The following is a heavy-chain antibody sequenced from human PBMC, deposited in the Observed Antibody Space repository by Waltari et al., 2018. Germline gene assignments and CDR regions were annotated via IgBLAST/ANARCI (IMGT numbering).Heavy chain of an antibody. CDR1: GYTFTSYG. D-gene: IGHD2-2*01. J-gene: IGHJ4*02. Sequence: QVQLVQSGAEVKKPGASVKVSCKASGYTFTSYGIGWVRPAPGQGLEWMGIINPSGGSTSYAQKFQGRVTMTRDTSTSTVYMELSSLRSEDTAVYYCASLSYCSSTSCYADYWGQGTLVTVSS. CDR3: ASLSYCSSTSCYADY. V-gene: IGHV1-46*01. CDR2: INPSGGST.